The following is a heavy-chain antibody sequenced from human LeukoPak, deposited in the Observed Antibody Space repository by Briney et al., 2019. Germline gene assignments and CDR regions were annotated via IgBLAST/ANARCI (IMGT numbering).Heavy chain of an antibody. D-gene: IGHD3-3*02. CDR1: GFTVSSTY. Sequence: GGSLRLSCAASGFTVSSTYMSWVRQAPGKGLERASVLYSGGPTYYADSVKGGFTISRDNSKNTVYLQMNSLRAEDTAVYYCAKDSNYDYWGQGTLVTVSS. J-gene: IGHJ4*02. CDR3: AKDSNYDY. V-gene: IGHV3-66*01. CDR2: LYSGGPT.